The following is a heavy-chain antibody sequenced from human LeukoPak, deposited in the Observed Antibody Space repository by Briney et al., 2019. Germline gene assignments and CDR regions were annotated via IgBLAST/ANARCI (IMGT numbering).Heavy chain of an antibody. CDR1: GFTFHGYG. Sequence: GGSLRLSCAASGFTFHGYGMSWVRQVPGKGLEWVSVINWSSGNTGYADSVKGRFTISRDNAKNSLYLQMNDLRAEDTALYYCARAKACSSTTCPSDIWGLGTMVTVSS. J-gene: IGHJ3*02. CDR3: ARAKACSSTTCPSDI. V-gene: IGHV3-20*04. D-gene: IGHD2-2*01. CDR2: INWSSGNT.